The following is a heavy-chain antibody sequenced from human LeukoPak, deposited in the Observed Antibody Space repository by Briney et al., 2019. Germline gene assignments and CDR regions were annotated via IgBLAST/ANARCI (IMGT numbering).Heavy chain of an antibody. D-gene: IGHD5-24*01. CDR1: GGSFSGYY. V-gene: IGHV4-34*01. J-gene: IGHJ4*02. CDR3: ARGGDGYNRAPSIDY. CDR2: INHSGST. Sequence: SETLSLTCAVYGGSFSGYYWSWIRQPPGKGLEWIGEINHSGSTNYNPSLKSRVTISVDTSKNQLSLKLSSVTAADTAVYYCARGGDGYNRAPSIDYWGQGTLVTVSS.